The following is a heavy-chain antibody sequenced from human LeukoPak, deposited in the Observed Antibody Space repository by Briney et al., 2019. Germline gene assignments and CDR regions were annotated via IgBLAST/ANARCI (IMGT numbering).Heavy chain of an antibody. CDR3: ARDGPYSSSATHPP. J-gene: IGHJ5*02. D-gene: IGHD6-6*01. V-gene: IGHV3-7*03. CDR2: IKQDGSEK. Sequence: GGSLRLSCEASGFTFRNYWMSWVRQTPGKGLEWVANIKQDGSEKYYVGSVKGRFTISRDNAKNSLYLQMDSLRAEDTAVYHCARDGPYSSSATHPPWGQGTLVTVSS. CDR1: GFTFRNYW.